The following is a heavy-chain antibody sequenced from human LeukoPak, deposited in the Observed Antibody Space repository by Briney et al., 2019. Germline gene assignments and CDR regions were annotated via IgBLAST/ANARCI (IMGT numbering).Heavy chain of an antibody. V-gene: IGHV1-2*02. CDR2: INPNSGGT. J-gene: IGHJ3*02. CDR1: GYTFTCYY. D-gene: IGHD2/OR15-2a*01. CDR3: ARTFFIDGYDAFDI. Sequence: ASVKVSCKSSGYTFTCYYMHWVRQAPGQGLEWMGWINPNSGGTNYAQKFQGRVTMTRDTSISTAYMDLSRLRSDDTAVYYCARTFFIDGYDAFDIWGQGTMVTVSS.